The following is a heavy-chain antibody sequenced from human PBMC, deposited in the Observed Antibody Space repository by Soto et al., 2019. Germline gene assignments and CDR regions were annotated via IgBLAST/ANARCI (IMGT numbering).Heavy chain of an antibody. CDR2: INSDGSST. V-gene: IGHV3-74*01. CDR1: GFTFSSYW. J-gene: IGHJ4*02. D-gene: IGHD2-15*01. CDR3: AKGWGSFCSGGSCRYFDY. Sequence: GGSLRLSCAASGFTFSSYWMHWVRQAPGKGLVWVSRINSDGSSTSYADSVKGRFTISRDNAKNTLYLQMNSLRAEDTAVYYCAKGWGSFCSGGSCRYFDYWGQGTLVTVSS.